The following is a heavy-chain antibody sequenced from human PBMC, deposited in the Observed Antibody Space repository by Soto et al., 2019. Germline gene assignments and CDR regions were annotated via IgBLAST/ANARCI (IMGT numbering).Heavy chain of an antibody. CDR3: ARDRCSGGSCYWRDAFDI. CDR2: IYSGGST. CDR1: GFTVSINY. V-gene: IGHV3-53*01. Sequence: GGSLRLSCAASGFTVSINYMSWFRQAPGKGLEWVSVIYSGGSTYYADSVKGRFTISRDNSKNTLYLQMNSLRAEDTAVYYCARDRCSGGSCYWRDAFDIWGQGTMVTVSS. D-gene: IGHD2-15*01. J-gene: IGHJ3*02.